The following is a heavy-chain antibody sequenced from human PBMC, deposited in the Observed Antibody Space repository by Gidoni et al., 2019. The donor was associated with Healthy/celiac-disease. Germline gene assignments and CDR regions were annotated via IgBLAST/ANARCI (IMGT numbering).Heavy chain of an antibody. CDR1: GFSFDDYA. CDR2: ISWNSGSI. J-gene: IGHJ6*02. CDR3: AKELGYCSSTSCYEYYYGMDV. Sequence: EVQLVESGGGLVQPGRSLRPPCAASGFSFDDYAMHWVRQAPGKGLEWVSGISWNSGSIGYADSVKGRFTISRDNAKNSLYLQMNSLRAEDTALYYCAKELGYCSSTSCYEYYYGMDVWGQGTTVTVSS. D-gene: IGHD2-2*01. V-gene: IGHV3-9*01.